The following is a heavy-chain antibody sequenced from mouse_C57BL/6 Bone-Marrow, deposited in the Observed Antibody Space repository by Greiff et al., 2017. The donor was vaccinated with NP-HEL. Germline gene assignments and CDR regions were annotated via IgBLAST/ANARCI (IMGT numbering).Heavy chain of an antibody. J-gene: IGHJ4*01. CDR2: INPYNGDT. Sequence: VQLKESGPELVKPGDSVKISCKASGYSFTGYFMNWVMQSHGQSLEWIGRINPYNGDTFYNQKFKGKATLTVDKSSSTAHMELRRLTSEDSAVNYWARLGGYYAMDYWGQGTSVTVSS. V-gene: IGHV1-20*01. CDR3: ARLGGYYAMDY. CDR1: GYSFTGYF.